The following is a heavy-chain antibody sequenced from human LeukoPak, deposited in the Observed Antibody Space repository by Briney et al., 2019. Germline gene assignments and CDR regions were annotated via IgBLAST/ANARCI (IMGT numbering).Heavy chain of an antibody. CDR2: IFYSGST. V-gene: IGHV4-39*07. J-gene: IGHJ3*01. CDR1: SGSISTSNYY. Sequence: PSEALSLTCPLSSGSISTSNYYWGWARQPPGKALEWIGNIFYSGSTYYTPSLKSRVTISLDTSRNQFSLKLNSVTAAGTAVYYCAKSNGYVLIDSWGQGTMVTVSS. CDR3: AKSNGYVLIDS. D-gene: IGHD3-22*01.